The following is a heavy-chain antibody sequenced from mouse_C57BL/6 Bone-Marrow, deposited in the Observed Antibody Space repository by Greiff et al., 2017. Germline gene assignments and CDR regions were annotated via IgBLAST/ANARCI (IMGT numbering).Heavy chain of an antibody. CDR2: FDPEDGET. CDR1: GFHIKDYY. Sequence: EVQLQQSGAELVKPGASVKLSCTASGFHIKDYYMHWVKQRNEQGLEWIGSFDPEDGETKYAAKLQGKATITADTSSNTAYLQLSSLTSEDTAVYYCARTGSSHWFAYWGQGTLVTVSA. CDR3: ARTGSSHWFAY. D-gene: IGHD1-1*01. V-gene: IGHV14-2*01. J-gene: IGHJ3*01.